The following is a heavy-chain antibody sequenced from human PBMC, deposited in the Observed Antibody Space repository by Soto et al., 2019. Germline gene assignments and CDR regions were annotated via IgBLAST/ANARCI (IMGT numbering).Heavy chain of an antibody. Sequence: ASVKVSCKAFGYTFTSYYMHWVRQAPGQGLEWMGIINPSGGSTSYAQKFQGRVTMARDTSTSTVYMELSSLRSEDTAVFYCVREIIRATNYYYGMDVWGQGTMVTVSS. CDR1: GYTFTSYY. J-gene: IGHJ6*02. D-gene: IGHD1-26*01. CDR3: VREIIRATNYYYGMDV. CDR2: INPSGGST. V-gene: IGHV1-46*01.